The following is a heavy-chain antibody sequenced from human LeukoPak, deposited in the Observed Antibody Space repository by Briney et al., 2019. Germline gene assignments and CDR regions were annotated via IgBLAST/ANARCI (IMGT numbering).Heavy chain of an antibody. Sequence: GGSLRLFCAGSGFTFSSYWMHWVRQAPGKGLVWVSRIHGDGTNTKYANSVKGRFTISRDNAKNTLYLQMNSLRAEDTAVYYCARGYGDYVAYFDYWGQGTLVTVSS. CDR1: GFTFSSYW. CDR2: IHGDGTNT. D-gene: IGHD4-17*01. J-gene: IGHJ4*02. CDR3: ARGYGDYVAYFDY. V-gene: IGHV3-74*03.